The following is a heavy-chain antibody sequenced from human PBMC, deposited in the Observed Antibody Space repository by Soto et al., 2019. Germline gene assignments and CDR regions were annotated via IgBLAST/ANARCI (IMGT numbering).Heavy chain of an antibody. J-gene: IGHJ4*02. CDR3: ASSVLVTSTMNYFDL. D-gene: IGHD2-8*02. CDR2: IYPDDSDT. CDR1: GYSVSNFW. V-gene: IGHV5-51*01. Sequence: PGESLKISYQASGYSVSNFWIAWVRQMPGEGLEWLGIIYPDDSDTRYSPSFLGQVTISADKSIKTTYLQWSSLKASDTAIYFCASSVLVTSTMNYFDLWGQGTLVTVSS.